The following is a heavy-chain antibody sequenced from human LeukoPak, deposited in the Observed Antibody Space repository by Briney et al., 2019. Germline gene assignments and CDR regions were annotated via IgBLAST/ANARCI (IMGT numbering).Heavy chain of an antibody. D-gene: IGHD3-3*01. CDR3: ASEHYDFWSGYLTPPSNY. CDR1: GGSISRADYY. V-gene: IGHV4-30-4*08. J-gene: IGHJ4*02. Sequence: SETLSLTCTVSGGSISRADYYWSWIRQPPWKGLEWVGSIYYSGSTYYNPSLKSRATISVDTSKNQFSLKLSSVTAADTAVYYCASEHYDFWSGYLTPPSNYWGQGTLVTVSS. CDR2: IYYSGST.